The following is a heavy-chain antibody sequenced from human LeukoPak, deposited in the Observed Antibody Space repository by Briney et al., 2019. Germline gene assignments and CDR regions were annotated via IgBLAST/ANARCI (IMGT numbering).Heavy chain of an antibody. Sequence: GGSLRLSCAASGFTFSSYDMSWVRQAPGKGLEWVSGINSGGNSTYYADSVKGRFTISRDNSKNTLYLQMNSLRAEDTAVYYCARDRGDYGDYSFDYWGQGTLVTVSS. V-gene: IGHV3-23*01. CDR1: GFTFSSYD. D-gene: IGHD4-17*01. J-gene: IGHJ4*02. CDR2: INSGGNST. CDR3: ARDRGDYGDYSFDY.